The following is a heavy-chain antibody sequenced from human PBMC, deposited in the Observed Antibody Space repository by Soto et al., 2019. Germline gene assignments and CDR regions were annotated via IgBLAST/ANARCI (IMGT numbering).Heavy chain of an antibody. CDR1: GGCITSGGYS. Sequence: LSLTCTVSGGCITSGGYSWSWIRQSPGRGLEWIGYIYQSGSAFYNPSLKTRATILVDRSKNQFSLNLTSVTAADAAVYYCARAFYGVDLWGQGTTVTASS. J-gene: IGHJ6*02. V-gene: IGHV4-30-2*06. CDR2: IYQSGSA. CDR3: ARAFYGVDL.